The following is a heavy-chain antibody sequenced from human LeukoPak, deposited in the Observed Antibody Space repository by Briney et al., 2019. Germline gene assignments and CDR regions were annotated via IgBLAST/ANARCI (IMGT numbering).Heavy chain of an antibody. CDR1: GGTLNNFP. CDR2: IIPVLSVA. D-gene: IGHD3-3*01. CDR3: ARDQDDFLKT. Sequence: ASVTVSFKTSGGTLNNFPVSWVRQAPGQGLEWMGRIIPVLSVANYAQRFRGRVTFTADNSTNTAFMELSSLTSGDTAVYYCARDQDDFLKTWGQGTLVTVSS. V-gene: IGHV1-69*04. J-gene: IGHJ5*02.